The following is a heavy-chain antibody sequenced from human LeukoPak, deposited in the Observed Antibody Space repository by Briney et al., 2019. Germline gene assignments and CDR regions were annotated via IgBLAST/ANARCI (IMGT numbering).Heavy chain of an antibody. V-gene: IGHV4-59*12. CDR1: GGSISSYY. J-gene: IGHJ1*01. D-gene: IGHD4-17*01. CDR2: IYYSGST. Sequence: SETLSLTCTVSGGSISSYYWSWIRQPPGKGLEWIGSIYYSGSTYYNPSLKSRVTISVDTSKNQFSLKLSSVTAADTAVYYCARETTRGVVQHWGQGTLVTVSS. CDR3: ARETTRGVVQH.